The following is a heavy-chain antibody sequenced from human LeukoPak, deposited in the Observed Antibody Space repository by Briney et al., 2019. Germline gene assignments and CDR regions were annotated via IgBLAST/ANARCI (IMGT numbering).Heavy chain of an antibody. CDR1: GFTFSSYS. Sequence: PGGSLRLSCAASGFTFSSYSMNWVRQAPGKGLEWVSSISSSSSYIYYADSVKGRFTISRDNAKNSLYLQMNSLRAEDTAVYYCARDRDYDSSGFDYWGQGTLVTVSS. J-gene: IGHJ4*02. CDR2: ISSSSSYI. D-gene: IGHD3-22*01. V-gene: IGHV3-21*01. CDR3: ARDRDYDSSGFDY.